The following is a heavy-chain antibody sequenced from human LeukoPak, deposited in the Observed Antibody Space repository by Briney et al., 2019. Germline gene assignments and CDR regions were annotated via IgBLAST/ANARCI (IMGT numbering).Heavy chain of an antibody. CDR2: INHSGST. CDR3: ARRRMMYYYDSSGYYRY. D-gene: IGHD3-22*01. V-gene: IGHV4-4*02. CDR1: GGSISSINW. J-gene: IGHJ4*02. Sequence: SETLSLTCDVSGGSISSINWWSWVRQPPGKGLEWIGEINHSGSTNYNPSLKSRVTISVDTSKNQFSLKLSSVTAADTAVYYCARRRMMYYYDSSGYYRYWGQGTLVTVSS.